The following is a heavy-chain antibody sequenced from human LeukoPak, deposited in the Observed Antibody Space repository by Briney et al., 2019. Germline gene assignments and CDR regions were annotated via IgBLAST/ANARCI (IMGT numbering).Heavy chain of an antibody. V-gene: IGHV3-11*01. D-gene: IGHD3-10*01. J-gene: IGHJ4*02. Sequence: PGGSLRLSCSASGFTFSDYYMSWLRQAPGQGLKWVSYISSSGSTIYYADSVKGRFTISSDNAKNSLYLQMDSLRAEDTAVYYCARELPLRFRVGEFLFDYWGQGTLVTVSS. CDR1: GFTFSDYY. CDR3: ARELPLRFRVGEFLFDY. CDR2: ISSSGSTI.